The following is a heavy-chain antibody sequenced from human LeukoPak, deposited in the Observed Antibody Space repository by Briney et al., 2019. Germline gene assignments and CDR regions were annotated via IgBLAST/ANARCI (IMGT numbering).Heavy chain of an antibody. Sequence: SETLSLTCTVSGGSISSSSYYWGWIRQPPGKGLEWIGYIYYSGSTNYNPSLKSRVTISVDTSKNQFSLKLSSVTAADTAVYYCARRGYSYGSSFDYWGQGTLVTVSS. J-gene: IGHJ4*02. CDR2: IYYSGST. V-gene: IGHV4-61*05. CDR3: ARRGYSYGSSFDY. D-gene: IGHD5-18*01. CDR1: GGSISSSSYY.